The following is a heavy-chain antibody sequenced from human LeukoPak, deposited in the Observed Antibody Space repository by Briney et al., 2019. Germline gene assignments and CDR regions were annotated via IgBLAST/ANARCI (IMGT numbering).Heavy chain of an antibody. CDR1: GFTFSSHG. J-gene: IGHJ4*02. CDR2: ISGSGDNT. V-gene: IGHV3-23*01. D-gene: IGHD3-10*01. Sequence: AGGSLRLSCAASGFTFSSHGMSWVRQAPGKGLEWVSTISGSGDNTYYADSVKGRFTISRDNSKNTLYLQMHSLRAEDTAVYYCARVTYGSGTYGAFDYWGQGTLVTVSS. CDR3: ARVTYGSGTYGAFDY.